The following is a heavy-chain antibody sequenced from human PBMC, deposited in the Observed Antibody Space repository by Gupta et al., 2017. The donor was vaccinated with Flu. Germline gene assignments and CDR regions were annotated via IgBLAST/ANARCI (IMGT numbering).Heavy chain of an antibody. CDR2: IYYSGST. D-gene: IGHD4-17*01. Sequence: RQPPGKGLEWIGSIYYSGSTYYNPSLKSRVTISVDTPKNQFSLKLSSVTAADTAVYYCARKLTTVTSDWFDPWGQGTLVTVSS. V-gene: IGHV4-39*01. J-gene: IGHJ5*02. CDR3: ARKLTTVTSDWFDP.